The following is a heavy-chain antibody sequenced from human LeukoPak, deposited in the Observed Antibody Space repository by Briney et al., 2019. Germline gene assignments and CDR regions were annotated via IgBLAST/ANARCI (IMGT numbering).Heavy chain of an antibody. D-gene: IGHD3-10*02. CDR2: ISSSSSYI. Sequence: GGSLRLSCAASGFTFSSYGMHWVRQAPGKGLEWVSSISSSSSYIYYADSVKGRFTISRDNAKNSLYLQMNSLKAEDTAVYYCAELGITMIGGVWGKGTTVTISS. CDR3: AELGITMIGGV. CDR1: GFTFSSYG. V-gene: IGHV3-21*01. J-gene: IGHJ6*04.